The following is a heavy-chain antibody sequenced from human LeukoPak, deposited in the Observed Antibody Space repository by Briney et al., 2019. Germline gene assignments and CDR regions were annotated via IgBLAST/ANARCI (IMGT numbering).Heavy chain of an antibody. J-gene: IGHJ4*02. D-gene: IGHD4-11*01. CDR2: INYSGRT. Sequence: SETLSLTCSVSGYSIRSGYQWGWIRQAPGKGLEWIGSINYSGRTYDNPSLKSRVTISIDTSKDQIFLKLRSTTAADTAHYYCARAEINDYNRYWGQGILVIVSS. V-gene: IGHV4-38-2*01. CDR3: ARAEINDYNRY. CDR1: GYSIRSGYQ.